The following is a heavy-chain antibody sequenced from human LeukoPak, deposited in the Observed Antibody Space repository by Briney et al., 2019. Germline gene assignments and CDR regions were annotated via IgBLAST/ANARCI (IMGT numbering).Heavy chain of an antibody. V-gene: IGHV4-30-2*01. CDR3: ARDSLGWNDVVVDY. D-gene: IGHD1-1*01. CDR1: GDSISSGGYS. CDR2: IYHSGGT. J-gene: IGHJ4*02. Sequence: PSETLSLTCTVSGDSISSGGYSWSWIRQPPGRGLEWIGYIYHSGGTYYNPSLKSRVTISVDTSKNQFSLKLSSVTAADTAVYYCARDSLGWNDVVVDYWGQGTLVTVSS.